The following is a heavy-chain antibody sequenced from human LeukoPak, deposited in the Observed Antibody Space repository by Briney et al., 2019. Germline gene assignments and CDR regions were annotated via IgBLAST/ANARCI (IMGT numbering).Heavy chain of an antibody. CDR1: GGSISSSSYY. CDR3: ARRAWGAAAGTGVFDY. J-gene: IGHJ4*02. V-gene: IGHV4-39*07. D-gene: IGHD6-13*01. CDR2: INHSGST. Sequence: SETLSLTCTVSGGSISSSSYYWGWIRQPPGKGLEWIGEINHSGSTNYNPSLKSRVTISVDTSKNQFSLKLSSVTAADTAAYYCARRAWGAAAGTGVFDYWGQGTLVTVSS.